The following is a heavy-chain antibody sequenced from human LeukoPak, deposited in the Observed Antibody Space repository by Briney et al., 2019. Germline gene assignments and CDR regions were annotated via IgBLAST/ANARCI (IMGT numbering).Heavy chain of an antibody. Sequence: PGGSLRLSCAAFGFPLSTATVTWVRQAPGKGLEWVSSISSTSSNKYYADSVKGRFTISRDNTKNSLYLQINSLRADDTAMYFCARVGAGSRTSFYSRDFWGQGALVTVSS. J-gene: IGHJ4*02. V-gene: IGHV3-21*01. CDR3: ARVGAGSRTSFYSRDF. CDR1: GFPLSTAT. CDR2: ISSTSSNK. D-gene: IGHD2-2*01.